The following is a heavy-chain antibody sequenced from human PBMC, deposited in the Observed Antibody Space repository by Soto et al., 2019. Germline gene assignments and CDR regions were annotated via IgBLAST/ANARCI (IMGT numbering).Heavy chain of an antibody. CDR3: ARGGRQQLVHGCYFDY. V-gene: IGHV3-64*01. Sequence: VGLRTLSRPASGFSISSCSLHQYNKAPGKGLEYVSTINSNGGSTYYANSVKGRFTISRDNSKNTLYLQMGSLRAEDMAVYYCARGGRQQLVHGCYFDYWGQGTLVTVPQ. CDR1: GFSISSCS. CDR2: INSNGGST. J-gene: IGHJ4*02. D-gene: IGHD6-13*01.